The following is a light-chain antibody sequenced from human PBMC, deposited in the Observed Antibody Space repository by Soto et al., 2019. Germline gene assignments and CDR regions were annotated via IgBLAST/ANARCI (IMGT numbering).Light chain of an antibody. CDR3: QQYNNWPIT. CDR1: QNILSN. Sequence: PATLSVSPGERVTLSCRASQNILSNLAWYQQKPGQAPRLLIYGASTRATGIPARFSGSGSGTEFTLTISSLQSEDFAVYYCQQYNNWPITFGQGTRLEIK. V-gene: IGKV3-15*01. CDR2: GAS. J-gene: IGKJ5*01.